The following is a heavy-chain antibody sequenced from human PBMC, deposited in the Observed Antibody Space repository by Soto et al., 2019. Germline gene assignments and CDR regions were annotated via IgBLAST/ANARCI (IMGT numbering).Heavy chain of an antibody. V-gene: IGHV1-3*01. J-gene: IGHJ5*02. CDR3: VRRHVSATGTDWFDP. Sequence: ASVKVSCKASGYTFTSYGIHWVRQAPGQRLEWMGWINAANGDTKYSPKFQGRVTITRDTSASTAYMELSSLRSEDTAVYYCVRRHVSATGTDWFDPWGQGTLVTVSS. CDR2: INAANGDT. D-gene: IGHD6-13*01. CDR1: GYTFTSYG.